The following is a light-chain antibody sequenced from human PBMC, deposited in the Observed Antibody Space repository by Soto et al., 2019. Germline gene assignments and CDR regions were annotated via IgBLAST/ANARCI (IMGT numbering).Light chain of an antibody. Sequence: IPITQSPSSPSASVGDRVTITCQASQDIKNYLNWYQQKSGKAPKLLIYDASDLETGVPSRFSGSGSGTDFTFTINSLQPEDIATYYCQQYDNLPLTFGGGTKVDI. CDR1: QDIKNY. V-gene: IGKV1-33*01. CDR3: QQYDNLPLT. J-gene: IGKJ4*01. CDR2: DAS.